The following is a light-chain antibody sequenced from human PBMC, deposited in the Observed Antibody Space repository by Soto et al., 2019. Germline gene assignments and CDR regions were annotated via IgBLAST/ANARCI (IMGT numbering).Light chain of an antibody. Sequence: EIQATPYPSTLSGSVGDRVTIACLASHSISSWLAWYQQKPGKAPKLLIYDASSLESGVPSRFSGSGSGTEFTLTISRLEPEDFAVYHCQQYGSSPWTFGQGTKVDIK. CDR2: DAS. V-gene: IGKV1-5*01. CDR3: QQYGSSPWT. J-gene: IGKJ1*01. CDR1: HSISSW.